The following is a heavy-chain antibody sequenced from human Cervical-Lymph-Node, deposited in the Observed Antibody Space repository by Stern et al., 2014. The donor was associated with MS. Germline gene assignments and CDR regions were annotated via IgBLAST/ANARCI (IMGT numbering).Heavy chain of an antibody. J-gene: IGHJ5*02. CDR3: AITLGGMRLYH. CDR2: IIPILDIA. Sequence: QVQLVESGAEVKKPGSSVKVSCKASGGTFSSYTITWVRQAPGQGLEWMGRIIPILDIANYAQKFQGRVTITADKSTSTAYMELNSLKSEDTAVYYCAITLGGMRLYHWGQGTPVTVSS. D-gene: IGHD1-14*01. CDR1: GGTFSSYT. V-gene: IGHV1-69*09.